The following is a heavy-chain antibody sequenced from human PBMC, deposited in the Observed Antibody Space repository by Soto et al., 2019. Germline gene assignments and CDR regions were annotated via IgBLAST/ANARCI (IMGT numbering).Heavy chain of an antibody. CDR1: GGTFSSYA. CDR3: ARAPYYYDSSCYYFYYFDY. J-gene: IGHJ4*02. Sequence: QVQLVQSGAEVKKPGSSVKVSCKASGGTFSSYAISWVRQAPGQGLEWMGGIIPIFGTANYAQKFQGRVTITADESTITAYMELSSLRSEDTAVYYCARAPYYYDSSCYYFYYFDYWGQGTLVTVSS. V-gene: IGHV1-69*01. CDR2: IIPIFGTA. D-gene: IGHD3-22*01.